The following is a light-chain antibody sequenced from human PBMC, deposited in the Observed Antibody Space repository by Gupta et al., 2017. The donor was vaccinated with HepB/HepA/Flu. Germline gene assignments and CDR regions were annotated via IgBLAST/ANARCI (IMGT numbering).Light chain of an antibody. CDR1: SSNIGAGYD. V-gene: IGLV1-40*01. Sequence: QSVLTQPPSVSGAPGQRVTISCTGSSSNIGAGYDVHWYQQLPGTAPKLLISGDNNRPSGVPERFSGSKSGTSASLATTGLQAEDEADYYCQSYDSSLNDYVFGTGTKVTVL. CDR3: QSYDSSLNDYV. J-gene: IGLJ1*01. CDR2: GDN.